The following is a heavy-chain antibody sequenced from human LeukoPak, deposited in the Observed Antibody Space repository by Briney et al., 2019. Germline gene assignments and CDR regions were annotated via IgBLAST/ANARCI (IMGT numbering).Heavy chain of an antibody. CDR2: INPGDFNI. CDR3: ATERGYSYATFNY. Sequence: GEALHTSSTGPAYVFANYCNGWVRQMPRKRLDWMGAINPGDFNIVYSPSFQGQVTISFDKSISTAYLQWSSLQASDTAMYYCATERGYSYATFNYYGQGPLVPVS. D-gene: IGHD5-18*01. J-gene: IGHJ4*02. CDR1: AYVFANYC. V-gene: IGHV5-51*01.